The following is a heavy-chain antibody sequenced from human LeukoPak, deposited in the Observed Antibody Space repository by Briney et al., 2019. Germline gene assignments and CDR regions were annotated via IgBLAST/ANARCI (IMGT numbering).Heavy chain of an antibody. CDR1: GFTFSSYS. CDR3: AREGIWQQLDGYYFDY. CDR2: ISSSGNTI. Sequence: PGGSLRLSCAASGFTFSSYSMNWVRQAPGKGLEWVSYISSSGNTIYYADSVKGRFTISRDNAKNSLCLQMNSLRAEDTAVYYCAREGIWQQLDGYYFDYWGQGTLVTVSS. V-gene: IGHV3-48*04. D-gene: IGHD6-13*01. J-gene: IGHJ4*02.